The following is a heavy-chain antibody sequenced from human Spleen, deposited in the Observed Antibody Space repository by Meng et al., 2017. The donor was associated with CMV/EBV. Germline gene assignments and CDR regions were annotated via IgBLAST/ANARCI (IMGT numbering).Heavy chain of an antibody. V-gene: IGHV3-30-3*02. CDR3: AKTKGLGPHDFDY. Sequence: LSLTCAASGFSLSNNTMHWVRQAPGKGLEWVAVISDDGLNKYYADFVKGRFTISRDNSKNTVYLQMNSLRAEDTTVYYCAKTKGLGPHDFDYWGQGTLVTVSS. CDR2: ISDDGLNK. D-gene: IGHD2-8*01. J-gene: IGHJ4*02. CDR1: GFSLSNNT.